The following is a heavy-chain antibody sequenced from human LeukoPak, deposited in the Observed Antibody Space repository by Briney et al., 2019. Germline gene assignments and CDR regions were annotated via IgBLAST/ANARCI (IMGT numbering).Heavy chain of an antibody. Sequence: SSETLSLTCTVSGGSINNGGYYWSWIRQHPGKGLGWIGYIYYSGSTYYNPSLKSRVTISVDTSKNQFSLKLSSVTAADTAVYYCATSSSSAPYYGMDVWGQGTTVTVSS. CDR2: IYYSGST. J-gene: IGHJ6*02. V-gene: IGHV4-30-4*01. CDR3: ATSSSSAPYYGMDV. D-gene: IGHD6-13*01. CDR1: GGSINNGGYY.